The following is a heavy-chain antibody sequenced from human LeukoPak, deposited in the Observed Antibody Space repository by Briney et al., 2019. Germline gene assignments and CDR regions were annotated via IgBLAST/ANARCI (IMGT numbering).Heavy chain of an antibody. CDR3: ARVLSGSWDWFDP. V-gene: IGHV3-74*01. CDR2: INTDGSRI. Sequence: GGSLRLSCAASGFTFSNYWMHWVRQAPGKGLVWVSRINTDGSRITYADSVKGRFTISRDNAMKTVYLQMNSLRAEDTAVYYCARVLSGSWDWFDPWGQGTLVTVSS. D-gene: IGHD3-22*01. J-gene: IGHJ5*02. CDR1: GFTFSNYW.